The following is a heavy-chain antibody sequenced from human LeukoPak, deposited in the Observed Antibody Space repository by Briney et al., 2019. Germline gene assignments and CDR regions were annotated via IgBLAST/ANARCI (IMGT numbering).Heavy chain of an antibody. CDR1: GFTFRTYS. CDR2: ISGSSSFI. CDR3: ARDPLSGSYYGDAFDI. Sequence: PGGSLRLSCAASGFTFRTYSMNWVRQAPGKGLEWVSYISGSSSFIYYAESVKGRFTISRDNAKNSLYLQLNSLRAEDTAVYYCARDPLSGSYYGDAFDIWGQGTMVTVSS. V-gene: IGHV3-48*01. D-gene: IGHD1-26*01. J-gene: IGHJ3*02.